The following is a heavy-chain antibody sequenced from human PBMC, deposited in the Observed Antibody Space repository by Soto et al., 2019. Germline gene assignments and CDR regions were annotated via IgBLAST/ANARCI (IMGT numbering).Heavy chain of an antibody. J-gene: IGHJ3*01. CDR3: ASGRWLQLPTL. D-gene: IGHD5-12*01. CDR2: MYKSGTT. CDR1: GGSINNYY. Sequence: SETLSLTCTVSGGSINNYYWSWIRQFPGKGLEWIGYMYKSGTTDYNPSLESRVTISVDTSKTQFSLKVSSVTAADTAVYYCASGRWLQLPTLWGRGTMVTVSS. V-gene: IGHV4-59*08.